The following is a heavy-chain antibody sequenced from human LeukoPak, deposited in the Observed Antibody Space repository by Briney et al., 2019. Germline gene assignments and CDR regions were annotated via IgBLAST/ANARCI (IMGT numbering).Heavy chain of an antibody. J-gene: IGHJ3*02. CDR2: ISGSGATT. D-gene: IGHD6-19*01. V-gene: IGHV3-23*01. CDR3: VKNLRLVISVAGTPRDAFDI. CDR1: GFSFSSYA. Sequence: GGSLRLSCAASGFSFSSYAMSWFRQAPGKGLEWVSFISGSGATTYYVDSVKGLFTISRDNSQNTVYLQMNTLTDEDTAVYYCVKNLRLVISVAGTPRDAFDIWGQGTVVTVSS.